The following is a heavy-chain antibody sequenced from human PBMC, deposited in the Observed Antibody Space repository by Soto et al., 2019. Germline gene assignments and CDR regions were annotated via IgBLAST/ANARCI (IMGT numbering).Heavy chain of an antibody. V-gene: IGHV3-53*01. CDR3: ARGLTYYDFWSGYYTTSYYYGMDV. CDR2: IYSGGST. D-gene: IGHD3-3*01. J-gene: IGHJ6*02. CDR1: GFTVSSNY. Sequence: GGSLRLSCAASGFTVSSNYMSWIRQAPGKWLEWVSVIYSGGSTYYADSVKGRFTISRDNSKNTLYLQMNSLRAEDTAVYYCARGLTYYDFWSGYYTTSYYYGMDVWGQGXTVTVYS.